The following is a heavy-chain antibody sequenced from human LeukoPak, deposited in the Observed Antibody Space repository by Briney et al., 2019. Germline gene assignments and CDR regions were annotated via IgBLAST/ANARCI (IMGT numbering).Heavy chain of an antibody. CDR3: ARDVGWFRFDY. CDR1: GFSFSSYA. CDR2: INGRGDST. J-gene: IGHJ4*01. D-gene: IGHD2-15*01. V-gene: IGHV3-23*01. Sequence: GGSLRLSCAASGFSFSSYAMSWVRQAPGKGLEWVSGINGRGDSTVYADSVKGRFTISRDNSKNTLYLQMNSLRVEDTAVYYCARDVGWFRFDYWGHGTLVTASS.